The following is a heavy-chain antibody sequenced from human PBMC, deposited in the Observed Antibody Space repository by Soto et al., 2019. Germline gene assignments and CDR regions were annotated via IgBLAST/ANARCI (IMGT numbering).Heavy chain of an antibody. CDR1: GYTFTGYY. CDR2: INPNSGGT. D-gene: IGHD2-21*02. J-gene: IGHJ3*02. V-gene: IGHV1-2*02. Sequence: ASVKVSCKASGYTFTGYYMHWVRQAPGQGLEWMGWINPNSGGTNYAQKFQGRVTMTRDTSISTAYMELSRLRSDDTVVYYCATELTYCGGDCYPKGGDAFDIWGQGTMVTVSS. CDR3: ATELTYCGGDCYPKGGDAFDI.